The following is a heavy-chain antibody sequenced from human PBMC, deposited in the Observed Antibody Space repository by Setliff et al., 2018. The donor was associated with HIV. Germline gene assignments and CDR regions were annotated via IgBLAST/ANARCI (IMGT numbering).Heavy chain of an antibody. V-gene: IGHV4-38-2*02. CDR3: SNWNTTVDADS. J-gene: IGHJ4*02. Sequence: SSETLSLTCTVSGYSISSGYYWGWIRQPPGKGLEWIGSIYHSGSTYYIPSLKSRVAMSLDTSKNQFSLKLRSVTAADTAVYYCSNWNTTVDADSWGQGTLVTVSS. CDR1: GYSISSGYY. D-gene: IGHD1-1*01. CDR2: IYHSGST.